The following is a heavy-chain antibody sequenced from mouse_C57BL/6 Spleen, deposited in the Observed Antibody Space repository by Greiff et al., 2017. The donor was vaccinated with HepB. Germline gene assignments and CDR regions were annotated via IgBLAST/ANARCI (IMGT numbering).Heavy chain of an antibody. D-gene: IGHD1-1*01. V-gene: IGHV1-64*01. J-gene: IGHJ2*01. CDR1: GYTFTSYW. Sequence: VQLQQPGAELVKPGASVKLSCKASGYTFTSYWMHWVKQRPGQGLEWIGMIHPNSGSTNYNEKFKSKATLTVDKSSSTAYMQLSSLTSEDSAVYYCARSARVVATDYWGQGTTLTVSS. CDR2: IHPNSGST. CDR3: ARSARVVATDY.